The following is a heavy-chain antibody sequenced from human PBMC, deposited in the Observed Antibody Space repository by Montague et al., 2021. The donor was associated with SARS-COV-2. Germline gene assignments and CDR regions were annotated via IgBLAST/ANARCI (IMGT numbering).Heavy chain of an antibody. J-gene: IGHJ3*01. V-gene: IGHV4-31*03. CDR1: GGSISDGGYS. CDR2: IYYSGST. Sequence: TLSLTCTVSGGSISDGGYSWTWIRQLPGKGLEWIGCIYYSGSTFYNPSLKSRLTISVDTSKNQFSLKLSSVTAADTAVYYCAGEGGRLQLWLGGDDAYALWGQGTMVTVSS. CDR3: AGEGGRLQLWLGGDDAYAL. D-gene: IGHD5-18*01.